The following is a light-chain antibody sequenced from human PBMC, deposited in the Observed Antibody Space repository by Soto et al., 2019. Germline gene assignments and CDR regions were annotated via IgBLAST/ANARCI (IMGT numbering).Light chain of an antibody. CDR1: QGIGDT. V-gene: IGKV3-15*01. Sequence: EVVILKCPATLSVSPGECATLSCRASQGIGDTLAWYQHKPGQTLRLLIYDTSTRATGVPTRFSGSRSGAEFTLTINSLQSEDFAVYYCQPDNNWPLTFGGGTKVDIK. CDR2: DTS. J-gene: IGKJ4*01. CDR3: QPDNNWPLT.